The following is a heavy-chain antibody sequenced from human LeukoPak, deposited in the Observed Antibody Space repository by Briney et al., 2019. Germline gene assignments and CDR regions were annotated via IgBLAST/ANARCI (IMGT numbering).Heavy chain of an antibody. CDR2: IYYSGST. Sequence: KASGTLSLTCTVSGGSISSYYWSWIRQPPGKGLEWIGYIYYSGSTDYNPSLKSRVTISVDTSKNQISLKLSSVTAADTAVYYCARHGHYYDTSGYYSIPDFWGQGTLVTVSS. D-gene: IGHD3-22*01. J-gene: IGHJ4*02. CDR3: ARHGHYYDTSGYYSIPDF. CDR1: GGSISSYY. V-gene: IGHV4-59*08.